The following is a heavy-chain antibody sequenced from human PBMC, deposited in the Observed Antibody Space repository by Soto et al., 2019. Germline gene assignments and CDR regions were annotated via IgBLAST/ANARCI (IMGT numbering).Heavy chain of an antibody. CDR3: ARVHNYYYYYMDV. V-gene: IGHV3-33*01. Sequence: GGSLRLSCAASGFTFSSYGMHWVRQAPGKGLEWVAVIWYDGSNKYYADSVKGRFTISRANSKNTMYLQMNSLRAEDTAVYYCARVHNYYYYYMDVWGKGTTVTVSS. J-gene: IGHJ6*03. CDR1: GFTFSSYG. CDR2: IWYDGSNK.